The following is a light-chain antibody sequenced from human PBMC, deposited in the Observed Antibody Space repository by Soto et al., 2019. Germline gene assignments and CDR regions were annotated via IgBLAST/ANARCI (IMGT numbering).Light chain of an antibody. Sequence: DIPMTQPSTLSASVGDRVTLHCRASQSISTYLAWYQQKPGKAPKVLIYHASTLESGVPSRFSGGGSGTEFTLTISSLQPDDFATYYCQQYYMYSYTFGQGTKVDIK. CDR3: QQYYMYSYT. V-gene: IGKV1-5*01. CDR2: HAS. J-gene: IGKJ2*01. CDR1: QSISTY.